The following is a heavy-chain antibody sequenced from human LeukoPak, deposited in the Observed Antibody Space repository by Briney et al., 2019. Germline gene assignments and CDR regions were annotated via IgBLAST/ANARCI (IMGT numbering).Heavy chain of an antibody. J-gene: IGHJ4*02. CDR2: NNGDGSST. CDR3: ARGVDNWNDLLNY. Sequence: PGGSLRLSCVVSGFTLSSYWMHWVRQAPGKGLVWVSRNNGDGSSTSYADSVKGRFTMSRGDAKNTLYLQMNSLRAEDTAVYYCARGVDNWNDLLNYWGQGTLVTVSS. CDR1: GFTLSSYW. V-gene: IGHV3-74*01. D-gene: IGHD1-20*01.